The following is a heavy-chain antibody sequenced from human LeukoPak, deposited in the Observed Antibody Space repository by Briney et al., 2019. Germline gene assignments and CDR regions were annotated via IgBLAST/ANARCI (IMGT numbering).Heavy chain of an antibody. Sequence: GSSVKVSCKASGYTCTGHGISWVRQAPGQGLEWMGWISAYNGNTNYAQKLQGRVTMATDTSTSTAYMELRSLRSDDTAVYYCARDQEGFDYWGQGTQVTVSS. CDR1: GYTCTGHG. CDR2: ISAYNGNT. V-gene: IGHV1-18*01. J-gene: IGHJ4*02. CDR3: ARDQEGFDY.